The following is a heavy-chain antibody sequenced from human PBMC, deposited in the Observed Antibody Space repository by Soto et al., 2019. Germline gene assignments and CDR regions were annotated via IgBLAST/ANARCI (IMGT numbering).Heavy chain of an antibody. CDR1: GGSISSGGYY. CDR2: IYYSGST. Sequence: QVQLQESGPGLVKPSQTLSLTCTVSGGSISSGGYYWSWIRQHPGKGLEWIGYIYYSGSTYYNPSLKSRVTISVDTSKNQFSLKLSSVTAADTAVYYCARGNYYDSSGTNYYYYYGMDVWGQGTTVTVSS. V-gene: IGHV4-31*03. D-gene: IGHD3-22*01. J-gene: IGHJ6*02. CDR3: ARGNYYDSSGTNYYYYYGMDV.